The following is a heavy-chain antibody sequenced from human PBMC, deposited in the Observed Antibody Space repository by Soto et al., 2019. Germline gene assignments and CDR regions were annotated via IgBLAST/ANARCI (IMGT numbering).Heavy chain of an antibody. CDR2: IYHSGST. Sequence: KPSETLSLTCTVSGGSISSSNWWSWVRQPPGKGLEWIGEIYHSGSTNYNPSLKSRVTISVDKSKNQFSLKLSSVTAADTAVYYCARAWSDGVEWLLLWNWFDPWGQGTLVTVSS. V-gene: IGHV4-4*02. D-gene: IGHD3-22*01. CDR3: ARAWSDGVEWLLLWNWFDP. J-gene: IGHJ5*02. CDR1: GGSISSSNW.